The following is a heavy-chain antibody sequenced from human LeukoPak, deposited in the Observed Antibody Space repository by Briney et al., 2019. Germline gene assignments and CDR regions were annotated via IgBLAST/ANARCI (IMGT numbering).Heavy chain of an antibody. CDR3: ARGPHGGFVIIPTEF. CDR2: IDSSSSYI. D-gene: IGHD3-3*01. Sequence: PGGSLRLSCAASGFTFSTYTMSWVRQAPGKGLEWVSSIDSSSSYIYYADSVKGRFTISRANAKNSLFLQMNSLRAEDTAVYYCARGPHGGFVIIPTEFWGQGTLVTVSS. J-gene: IGHJ4*02. V-gene: IGHV3-21*01. CDR1: GFTFSTYT.